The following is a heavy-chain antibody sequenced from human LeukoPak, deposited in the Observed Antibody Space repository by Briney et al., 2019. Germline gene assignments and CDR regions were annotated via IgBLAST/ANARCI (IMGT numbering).Heavy chain of an antibody. CDR3: AKDHDYGDYHL. D-gene: IGHD4-17*01. J-gene: IGHJ2*01. V-gene: IGHV3-23*01. CDR2: ISGSGGST. Sequence: GGSLRLSCAASGFTFSSYAMSWVRQAPGKGLEWVSAISGSGGSTYYADSVKGRSTISRDNSKNTLYLQMNSLRAEDTAVYYCAKDHDYGDYHLWGRGTLVTVSS. CDR1: GFTFSSYA.